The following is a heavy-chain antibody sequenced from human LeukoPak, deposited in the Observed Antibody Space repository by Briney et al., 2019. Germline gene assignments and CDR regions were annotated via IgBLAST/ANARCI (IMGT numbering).Heavy chain of an antibody. Sequence: PSETLSLTCTVSGGSISSNSYYWGWIRQPPGKGLEWIGSIYYSGSTYYNPSLKSRVTISVDTSRNQFSLKLSSVTAADTAVYYCARLPPQFVVPGVNGFDYWGLGTLVTVSS. CDR1: GGSISSNSYY. V-gene: IGHV4-39*01. CDR2: IYYSGST. D-gene: IGHD3-10*01. CDR3: ARLPPQFVVPGVNGFDY. J-gene: IGHJ4*02.